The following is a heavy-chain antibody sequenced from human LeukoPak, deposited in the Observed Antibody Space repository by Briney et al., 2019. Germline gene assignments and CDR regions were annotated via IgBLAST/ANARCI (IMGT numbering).Heavy chain of an antibody. Sequence: GGSLRLSCAASGFTFTNYWMHWVRQAPGKGLQWVATIKQDGSEKYYVDSVKGRFTISRDNSKDTLYFQMNSLIYDDTAVYYCAKTGFQWGEYFYYMDVWGKGTTVTVSS. CDR3: AKTGFQWGEYFYYMDV. V-gene: IGHV3-7*01. CDR2: IKQDGSEK. J-gene: IGHJ6*03. D-gene: IGHD1-14*01. CDR1: GFTFTNYW.